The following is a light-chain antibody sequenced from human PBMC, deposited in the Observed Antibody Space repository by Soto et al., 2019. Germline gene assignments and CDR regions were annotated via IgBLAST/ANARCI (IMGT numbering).Light chain of an antibody. J-gene: IGKJ1*01. CDR1: QSVTNSY. V-gene: IGKV3-20*01. CDR3: QQYGSSPWT. Sequence: EDVLTQSPGTLSLSPGGRATLSCRASQSVTNSYLAWYQQKPGQAPRLRIHGASSRATGIPDRFTGSGSGTDFTLTISRLEPEDFAVYYCQQYGSSPWTFGQGTKVEIK. CDR2: GAS.